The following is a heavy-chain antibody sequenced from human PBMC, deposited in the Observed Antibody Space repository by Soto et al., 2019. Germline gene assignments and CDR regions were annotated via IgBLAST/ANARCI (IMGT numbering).Heavy chain of an antibody. J-gene: IGHJ6*02. CDR1: GFTFSTYG. V-gene: IGHV3-33*01. Sequence: GGSLRLSCAASGFTFSTYGFHWVRQTPGKGLEWLAVIVYDESWKYYADSVKGRFTISRDNSKNTLYLQMNSLRAEDTAVYYCARDPGYSSGWYAGYYYYYGMDVWGQGTTVTVS. CDR2: IVYDESWK. CDR3: ARDPGYSSGWYAGYYYYYGMDV. D-gene: IGHD6-19*01.